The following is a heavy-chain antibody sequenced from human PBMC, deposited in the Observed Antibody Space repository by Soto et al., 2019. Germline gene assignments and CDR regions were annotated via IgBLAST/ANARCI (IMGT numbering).Heavy chain of an antibody. J-gene: IGHJ4*02. CDR3: ARYGSGSYYTSYYFDY. D-gene: IGHD3-10*01. CDR2: IIPIFGTA. Sequence: QVQLVQSGAEVKKPGSSVKVSCKASGGTFSSYAISWVRQAPGQGLEWMGGIIPIFGTANYAQKFQGRVTLTADESTSTAYLELSRLRSEDTAVYYCARYGSGSYYTSYYFDYWGQVTLVTVSS. CDR1: GGTFSSYA. V-gene: IGHV1-69*01.